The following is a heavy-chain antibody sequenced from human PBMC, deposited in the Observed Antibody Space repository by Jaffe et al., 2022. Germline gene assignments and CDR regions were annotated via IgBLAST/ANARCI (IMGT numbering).Heavy chain of an antibody. J-gene: IGHJ6*03. CDR2: INHSGST. V-gene: IGHV4-34*01. CDR1: GGSFSGYY. Sequence: QVQLQQWGAGLLKPSETLSLTCAVYGGSFSGYYWSWIRQPPGKGLEWIGEINHSGSTNYNPSLKSRVTISVDTSKNQFSLKLSSVTAADTAVYYCARGRFDSSGWYDYYYMDVWGKGTTVTVSS. D-gene: IGHD6-19*01. CDR3: ARGRFDSSGWYDYYYMDV.